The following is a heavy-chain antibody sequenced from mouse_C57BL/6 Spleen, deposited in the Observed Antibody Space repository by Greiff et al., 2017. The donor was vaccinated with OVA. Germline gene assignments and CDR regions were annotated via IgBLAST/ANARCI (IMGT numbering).Heavy chain of an antibody. CDR1: GFTFSDYY. V-gene: IGHV5-16*01. CDR3: ARETAQGGAMDY. CDR2: INYDGSST. D-gene: IGHD3-2*02. J-gene: IGHJ4*01. Sequence: EVNLVESEGGLVQPGSSMKLSCTASGFTFSDYYMAWVRQVPEKGLEWVANINYDGSSTYYLDSLKSRFIISRDNAKNILYLQMSSLKSEDTATYYCARETAQGGAMDYWGQGTSVTVSS.